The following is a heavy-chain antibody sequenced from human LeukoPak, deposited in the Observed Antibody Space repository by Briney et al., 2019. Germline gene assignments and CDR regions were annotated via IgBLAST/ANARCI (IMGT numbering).Heavy chain of an antibody. CDR2: ILVGSGNT. CDR3: ASDPPYTSSSAW. D-gene: IGHD2-2*01. CDR1: GFTFTSTA. V-gene: IGHV1-58*01. Sequence: SVKVSCKASGFTFTSTAVQWVRQARGQRLEWIGWILVGSGNTDYAQMFQERVTLTWDVSTSTAYMVLSSLRSEDTAIYYCASDPPYTSSSAWWGQGTLVTVSS. J-gene: IGHJ4*02.